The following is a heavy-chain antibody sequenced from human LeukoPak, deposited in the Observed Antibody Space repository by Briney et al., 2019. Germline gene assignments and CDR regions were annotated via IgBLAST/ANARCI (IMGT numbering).Heavy chain of an antibody. CDR2: INPNSGGT. V-gene: IGHV1-2*02. D-gene: IGHD6-6*01. CDR3: ARDAYSSFFHFDY. CDR1: GYTFTSYY. J-gene: IGHJ4*02. Sequence: GASVKVSCKASGYTFTSYYMHWVRQAPGQGLEWMGWINPNSGGTNYAQKFQGRVTMTRDTSISTAYMELSRLRSDDTAVYYCARDAYSSFFHFDYWGQGTLVTVSS.